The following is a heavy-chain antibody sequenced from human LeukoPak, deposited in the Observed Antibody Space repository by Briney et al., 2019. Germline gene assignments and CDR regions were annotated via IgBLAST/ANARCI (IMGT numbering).Heavy chain of an antibody. CDR1: GYVFPGYY. CDR3: TRGSSYGLPHQF. CDR2: INPKSGDS. V-gene: IGHV1-2*02. J-gene: IGHJ4*02. D-gene: IGHD5-18*01. Sequence: GASVKVSCKASGYVFPGYYIYWVRQAPGQALEWVGWINPKSGDSNYGQRFQGRVIMTRDTSTTTAYMEVSRLASDDTAVYYCTRGSSYGLPHQFWGQGTLVTVSS.